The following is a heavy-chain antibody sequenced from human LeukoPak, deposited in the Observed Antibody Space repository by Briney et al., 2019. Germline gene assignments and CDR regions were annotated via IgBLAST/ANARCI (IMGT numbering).Heavy chain of an antibody. Sequence: PSETLSLTCTVSGGSISSGDYYWSWIRQPPGKGLEWIGYIYYSGSTYYNPSLKSRVTISVDTSKNQFSLKMNSFTAADTAVYYCAPKDYGSGYYNYWGQGTLVTVSS. D-gene: IGHD3-10*01. J-gene: IGHJ4*02. CDR1: GGSISSGDYY. V-gene: IGHV4-30-4*08. CDR2: IYYSGST. CDR3: APKDYGSGYYNY.